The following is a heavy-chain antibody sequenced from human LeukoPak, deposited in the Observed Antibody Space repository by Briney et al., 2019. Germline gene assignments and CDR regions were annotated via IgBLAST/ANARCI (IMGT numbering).Heavy chain of an antibody. Sequence: GGSLRLSCAASGFTFGSYAIYWVRQAPGKGLEWVSGISGSGGSTYYADSVQGRFTISRDNSKNTLYLQMNSLRAEDTAVYYCAKYLGSGTSFDDWGQGTLVTVSS. D-gene: IGHD3-10*01. J-gene: IGHJ4*02. CDR1: GFTFGSYA. V-gene: IGHV3-23*01. CDR2: ISGSGGST. CDR3: AKYLGSGTSFDD.